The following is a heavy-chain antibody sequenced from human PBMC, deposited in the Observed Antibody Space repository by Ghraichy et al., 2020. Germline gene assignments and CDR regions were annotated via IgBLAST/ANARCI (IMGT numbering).Heavy chain of an antibody. CDR3: ARLREQGGTVDDFSEDENYYYGMDV. D-gene: IGHD3-3*01. CDR2: IYPGDSDT. Sequence: GESLNISCKGSGYSFTSYWIGWVRQMPGKGLEWMGIIYPGDSDTRYSPSFQGQVTISADKSISTAYLQWSSLKASDTAMYYCARLREQGGTVDDFSEDENYYYGMDVWGQGTTVTVSS. V-gene: IGHV5-51*01. J-gene: IGHJ6*02. CDR1: GYSFTSYW.